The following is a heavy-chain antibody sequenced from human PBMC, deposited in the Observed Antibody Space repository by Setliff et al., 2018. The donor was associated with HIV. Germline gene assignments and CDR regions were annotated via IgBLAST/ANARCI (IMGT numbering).Heavy chain of an antibody. CDR1: GYTFTSYG. D-gene: IGHD3-22*01. Sequence: ASVKVSCKASGYTFTSYGISWVRQAPGQGLEWMGWISAYNGDTNYAQEFQGRLTITRDTYATTAYMELFSLRSEDMAVYYCARERDSSGYQFDPWGQGTLVTVSS. J-gene: IGHJ5*02. CDR3: ARERDSSGYQFDP. CDR2: ISAYNGDT. V-gene: IGHV1-18*03.